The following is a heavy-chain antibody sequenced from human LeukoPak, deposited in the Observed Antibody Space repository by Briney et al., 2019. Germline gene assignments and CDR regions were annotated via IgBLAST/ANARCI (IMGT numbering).Heavy chain of an antibody. CDR2: IIPIFGTA. CDR1: GGTFSSYA. J-gene: IGHJ5*02. D-gene: IGHD3-3*01. CDR3: ARGSTRNYDLWSGYPTPNWFDP. V-gene: IGHV1-69*05. Sequence: ASVKVSCKASGGTFSSYAISWVRQAPGQGLEWMGGIIPIFGTANYAQKFQGRVTITTDESTSTAYMELSSLRSEDTAVYYCARGSTRNYDLWSGYPTPNWFDPWGQGTLVTVSS.